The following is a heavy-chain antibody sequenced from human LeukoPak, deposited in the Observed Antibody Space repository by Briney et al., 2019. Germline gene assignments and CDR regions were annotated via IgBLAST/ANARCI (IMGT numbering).Heavy chain of an antibody. CDR2: INPNRGDT. CDR1: GYTFTNYY. Sequence: ASVNVSCKASGYTFTNYYIHWVRQAPGQGLEWMGRINPNRGDTNYAQKFQGRVTMTRDTSITTAYMELSGLRSDDTAVYYCAKSQKGYFDYWGQGTLVTVSS. J-gene: IGHJ4*02. CDR3: AKSQKGYFDY. V-gene: IGHV1-2*06.